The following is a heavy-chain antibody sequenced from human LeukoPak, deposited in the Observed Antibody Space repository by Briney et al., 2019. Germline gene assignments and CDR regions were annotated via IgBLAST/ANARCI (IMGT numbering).Heavy chain of an antibody. D-gene: IGHD3-3*01. J-gene: IGHJ3*02. Sequence: PSETLSLTCTVSGASISSYYWSWIRQPPGKGLEWIGYIYYSGSTNYNPSLKSRVTISVDTSKNQFSLKLSSVTAADTAVYYCARDSPYFGVALDAFDIWGQGTMVTVSS. CDR2: IYYSGST. CDR1: GASISSYY. V-gene: IGHV4-59*01. CDR3: ARDSPYFGVALDAFDI.